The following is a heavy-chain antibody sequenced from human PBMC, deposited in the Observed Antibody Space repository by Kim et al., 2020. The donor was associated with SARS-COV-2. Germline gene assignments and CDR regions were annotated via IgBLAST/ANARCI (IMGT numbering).Heavy chain of an antibody. CDR3: ARDVVVAATGWFDP. CDR1: GYSISSGYY. Sequence: SETLSLTCTVSGYSISSGYYWGWIRQPPGKGLEWIGSIYHSGSTYYNPSLKSRVTISVDTSKNQFSLKLSSVTAADTAVYYCARDVVVAATGWFDPWGQGTLVTVSS. V-gene: IGHV4-38-2*02. D-gene: IGHD2-15*01. J-gene: IGHJ5*02. CDR2: IYHSGST.